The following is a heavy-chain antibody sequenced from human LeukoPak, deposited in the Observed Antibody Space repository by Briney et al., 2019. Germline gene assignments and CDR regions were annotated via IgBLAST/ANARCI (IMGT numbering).Heavy chain of an antibody. J-gene: IGHJ6*02. CDR1: EFTISSYA. CDR3: AKRVAARPRAYYYYGMDV. Sequence: GGSLRLSCAASEFTISSYAMSWVRQAPGKGLEWASAISGSGGSTYYADSVKDRFTISRDNSKNTLYLQMNSLRAEDTAVYYCAKRVAARPRAYYYYGMDVWGQGTTVTVSS. V-gene: IGHV3-23*01. D-gene: IGHD6-6*01. CDR2: ISGSGGST.